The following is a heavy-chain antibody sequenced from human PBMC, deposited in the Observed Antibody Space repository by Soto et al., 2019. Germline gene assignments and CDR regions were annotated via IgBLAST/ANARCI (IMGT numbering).Heavy chain of an antibody. J-gene: IGHJ4*02. V-gene: IGHV3-30*18. CDR1: GFTFSSYG. Sequence: GGSLRLSCAASGFTFSSYGMHWVRQAPGKGLEWVAVISYDGSNKYYADSVKGRFTISRDNSKNTLYLQMNSLRAEDTAVYYCAKDLSRFTFGGVGYFDYWGQGTLVTVSS. CDR2: ISYDGSNK. D-gene: IGHD3-16*01. CDR3: AKDLSRFTFGGVGYFDY.